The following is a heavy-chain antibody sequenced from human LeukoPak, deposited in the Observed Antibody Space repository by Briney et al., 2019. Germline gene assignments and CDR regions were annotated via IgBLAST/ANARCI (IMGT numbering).Heavy chain of an antibody. J-gene: IGHJ4*02. CDR2: IYYSGST. CDR1: GGSISSSSYY. CDR3: ARFQPEEIYYDSD. D-gene: IGHD3-22*01. V-gene: IGHV4-39*07. Sequence: SETLSLTCTVSGGSISSSSYYWGWIRQPPGKGLEWIGSIYYSGSTYYNPSLKSRVTISVDTSKNQFSLKLSSVTAADTAVYYCARFQPEEIYYDSDWGQGTLVTVSS.